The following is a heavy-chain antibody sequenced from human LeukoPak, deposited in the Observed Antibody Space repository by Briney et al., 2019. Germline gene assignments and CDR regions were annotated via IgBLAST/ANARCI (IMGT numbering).Heavy chain of an antibody. CDR2: IISKTDGGTT. Sequence: AGSLTLSCAASGFTFSYVWMNWVRQAPGKGLEWVGRIISKTDGGTTDYAGPVKGRFTVSRDDSKNTIYLQMNSLETEDTAVYYCTTFWDYGGNRLDYWGQGTLVTVSS. D-gene: IGHD4-23*01. CDR1: GFTFSYVW. J-gene: IGHJ4*02. CDR3: TTFWDYGGNRLDY. V-gene: IGHV3-15*01.